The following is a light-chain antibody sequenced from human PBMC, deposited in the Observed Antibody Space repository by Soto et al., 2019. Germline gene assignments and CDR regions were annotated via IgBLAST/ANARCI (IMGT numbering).Light chain of an antibody. Sequence: EIVMTQSPATLSVSPGGRATLSCRASQSISDTLAWYQQKPGQAPRLLIYGASTRAPGFPARFSGSGSGTDFTLTISSLQSEDFAVYYCQQYNNWPPATFGQGTKVDIK. CDR2: GAS. J-gene: IGKJ1*01. CDR1: QSISDT. CDR3: QQYNNWPPAT. V-gene: IGKV3-15*01.